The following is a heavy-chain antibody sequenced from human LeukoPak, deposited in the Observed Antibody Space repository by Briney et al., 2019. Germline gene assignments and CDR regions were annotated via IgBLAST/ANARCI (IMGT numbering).Heavy chain of an antibody. CDR3: ARDKCSGGSCYDY. J-gene: IGHJ4*02. CDR2: ISSSSSYI. Sequence: GGSLRLSCAASGFTFSSYSMNWVRQAPGEGLEWVSSISSSSSYIYYADSVKGRFTISRDNAKNSLYLQMNSLRAEDTAVYYCARDKCSGGSCYDYWGQGTLVTVSS. V-gene: IGHV3-21*01. D-gene: IGHD2-15*01. CDR1: GFTFSSYS.